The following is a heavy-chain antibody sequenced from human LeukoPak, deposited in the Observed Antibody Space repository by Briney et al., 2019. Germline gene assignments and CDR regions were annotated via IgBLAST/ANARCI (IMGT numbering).Heavy chain of an antibody. CDR2: IYYSGST. V-gene: IGHV4-59*01. CDR1: GGSISSYY. Sequence: SETLSLTCTVSGGSISSYYWSWIRQPPGKGLEWIGYIYYSGSTNYNPSLKSRVTISVDTSKSQFSLKLSSVTAADTAVYYCARDDPRSAFDIWGQGTMVTVSS. CDR3: ARDDPRSAFDI. J-gene: IGHJ3*02.